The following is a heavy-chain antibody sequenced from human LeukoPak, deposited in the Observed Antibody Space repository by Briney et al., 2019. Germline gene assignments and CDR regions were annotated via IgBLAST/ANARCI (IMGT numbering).Heavy chain of an antibody. D-gene: IGHD3-10*01. V-gene: IGHV5-51*01. CDR1: GYSFTSSW. J-gene: IGHJ5*02. CDR3: ARQPGAGWFDP. CDR2: INPGDSDT. Sequence: GESLKISCQASGYSFTSSWIGWARQMPGKGLEWMAIINPGDSDTRYSPSFQGQVTISADKSISTVYLQWGSLKAWDTAMYYCARQPGAGWFDPWGQGTLVTVSS.